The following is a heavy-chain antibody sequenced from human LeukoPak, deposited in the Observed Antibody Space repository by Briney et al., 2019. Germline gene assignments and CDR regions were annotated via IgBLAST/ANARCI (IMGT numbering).Heavy chain of an antibody. J-gene: IGHJ6*02. CDR1: GFTFKNYG. V-gene: IGHV3-23*01. CDR2: INDIGSKT. Sequence: GGSLRLSCEGSGFTFKNYGMSWVRQSPGKGLEWVSDINDIGSKTYYGDSMKGRVIVSRDNSKKAVYLQMSSLRAEDTAVYYCARGAGGGDFDWQYTMDVWGQGTTVAVSS. D-gene: IGHD2-21*02. CDR3: ARGAGGGDFDWQYTMDV.